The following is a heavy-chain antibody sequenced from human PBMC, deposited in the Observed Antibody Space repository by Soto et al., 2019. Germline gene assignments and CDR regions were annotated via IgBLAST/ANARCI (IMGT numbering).Heavy chain of an antibody. V-gene: IGHV4-38-2*01. CDR1: GYSISSGYY. CDR3: ARVSATTVKAHREY. J-gene: IGHJ4*02. Sequence: PSETLSLTCAVSGYSISSGYYWGWIRQPPGKGLGWIGCIYHSGSPYYNPSLKSRVTMSVDTSKNQFSLNLSSVTAEDSAVYYCARVSATTVKAHREYWGQGTLVTVSS. D-gene: IGHD4-17*01. CDR2: IYHSGSP.